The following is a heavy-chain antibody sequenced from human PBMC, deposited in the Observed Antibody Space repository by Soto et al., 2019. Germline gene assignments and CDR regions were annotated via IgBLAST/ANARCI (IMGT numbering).Heavy chain of an antibody. V-gene: IGHV1-69*06. CDR2: IIPIFGTA. D-gene: IGHD2-15*01. J-gene: IGHJ4*02. CDR1: GGTFSSYA. CDR3: ARGRYCGGGSCSDFDY. Sequence: QVQLVQSGAEVKKPGSSVKVSCKASGGTFSSYAISWVRQAPGQGLEWMGGIIPIFGTANYAQKFQGRVTITADKSTSTAYMELSSLRSEDTAVYYCARGRYCGGGSCSDFDYWGQGTLVTVSS.